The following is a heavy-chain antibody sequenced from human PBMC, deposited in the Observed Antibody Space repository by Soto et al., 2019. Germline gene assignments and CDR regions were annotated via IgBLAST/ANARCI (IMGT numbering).Heavy chain of an antibody. CDR1: GGSISSYY. D-gene: IGHD3-16*01. J-gene: IGHJ4*02. V-gene: IGHV4-59*01. CDR2: IYYSGST. Sequence: SETLSLTCTVSGGSISSYYWSWIRQPPGKGLEWNGYIYYSGSTNYNPSLKSRVTISVDTSKNQFSLKLSSVTAADTAVYYCARAWGGHVEDYWGQGTLVTVSS. CDR3: ARAWGGHVEDY.